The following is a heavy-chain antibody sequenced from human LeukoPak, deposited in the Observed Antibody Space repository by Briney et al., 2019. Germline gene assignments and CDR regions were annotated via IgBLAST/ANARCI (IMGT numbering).Heavy chain of an antibody. V-gene: IGHV4-59*01. CDR1: GGSISRNH. Sequence: PSETLSLTCTVSGGSISRNHWSWIRQTPGKGLEWIGYIYYSGSTNYNPSLKSRVTISVDTSKNQSSLKLSSVTAADTAVYYCARWYGSGSYYYMDVWGKGTTVTISS. CDR2: IYYSGST. CDR3: ARWYGSGSYYYMDV. J-gene: IGHJ6*03. D-gene: IGHD3-10*01.